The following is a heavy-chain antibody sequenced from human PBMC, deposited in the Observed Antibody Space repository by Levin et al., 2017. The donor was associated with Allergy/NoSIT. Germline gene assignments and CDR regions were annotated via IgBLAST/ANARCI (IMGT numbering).Heavy chain of an antibody. CDR2: ISYDGSNK. D-gene: IGHD5-18*01. CDR3: AKSDYSSYYFDY. CDR1: GFTFSEYG. Sequence: GESLKISCAASGFTFSEYGIHWVRQAPGKGLEWVAVISYDGSNKKYADSVEGRFTISRDNSKNTAYLQMNSLRPEDTAVFYCAKSDYSSYYFDYWGQGTLVIVSS. J-gene: IGHJ4*02. V-gene: IGHV3-30*18.